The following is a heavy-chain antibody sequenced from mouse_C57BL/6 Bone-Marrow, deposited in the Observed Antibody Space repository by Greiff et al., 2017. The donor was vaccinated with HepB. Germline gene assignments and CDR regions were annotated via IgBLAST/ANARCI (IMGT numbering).Heavy chain of an antibody. CDR1: GYTFTSYG. CDR3: ARKSTVPYYYALDY. V-gene: IGHV1-81*01. CDR2: IYPRSGNT. J-gene: IGHJ4*01. D-gene: IGHD1-1*01. Sequence: VQLVESGAELARPGASVKLSCKASGYTFTSYGISWVKQRTGQGLEWIGEIYPRSGNTYYNEKFKGKATLTADKSSSTAYMELRSLTSEDSAVYFCARKSTVPYYYALDYWGQGTSVTVSS.